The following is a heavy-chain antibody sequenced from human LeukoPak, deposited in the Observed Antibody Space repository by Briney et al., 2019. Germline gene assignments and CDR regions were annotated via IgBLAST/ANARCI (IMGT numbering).Heavy chain of an antibody. Sequence: PGGSLRLSCAASGFTFSSYGMHWVRQAPGKGLEWVAVISYDGSNKYYADSVKGRFTISRDNSKNTLYLQMNSLRAEDTAVYYCAGGTTVTTNFAFDIWGQGTMVTVSS. CDR2: ISYDGSNK. V-gene: IGHV3-30*03. D-gene: IGHD4-17*01. CDR3: AGGTTVTTNFAFDI. CDR1: GFTFSSYG. J-gene: IGHJ3*02.